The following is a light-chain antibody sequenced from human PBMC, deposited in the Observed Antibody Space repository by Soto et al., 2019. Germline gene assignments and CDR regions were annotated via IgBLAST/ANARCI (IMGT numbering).Light chain of an antibody. J-gene: IGKJ2*01. CDR1: QTIGSW. CDR2: RAS. Sequence: DIPLTQFPSTLSASIGDRVTITCRATQTIGSWLAWYQQKPGKAPKLLIYRASSLETGVPSRFSGSGSGTEFTLTISCLQPDDFASYYCQEYKSYSPYTFGQGTRLEIK. V-gene: IGKV1-5*03. CDR3: QEYKSYSPYT.